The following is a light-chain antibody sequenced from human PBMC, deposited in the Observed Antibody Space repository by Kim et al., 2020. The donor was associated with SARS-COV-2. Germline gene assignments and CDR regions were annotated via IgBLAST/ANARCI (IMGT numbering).Light chain of an antibody. J-gene: IGLJ1*01. CDR1: ALPEKQ. CDR2: KDS. V-gene: IGLV3-25*03. CDR3: QSADGSGTYV. Sequence: QGKTARITCSGDALPEKQTYWYQQKSGQAPLLLIYKDSERPSGIPGRFSGSSSGTTVTLTISGVQAEDDADYYCQSADGSGTYVFGTGTKVTVL.